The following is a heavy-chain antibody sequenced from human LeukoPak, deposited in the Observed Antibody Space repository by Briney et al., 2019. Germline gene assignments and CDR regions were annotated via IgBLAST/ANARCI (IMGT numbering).Heavy chain of an antibody. CDR3: AKDLYCSSNSCYLFDY. J-gene: IGHJ4*02. CDR1: GFTFSSYA. CDR2: ISGGGVST. V-gene: IGHV3-23*01. D-gene: IGHD2-2*01. Sequence: GGSLRLSCAASGFTFSSYAMSWVRQAPGKGLEWVSAISGGGVSTYYADSVKGRFTISRDYSKNTLYLQMDSLRAEDTAVYYCAKDLYCSSNSCYLFDYWGQGTLVTVSS.